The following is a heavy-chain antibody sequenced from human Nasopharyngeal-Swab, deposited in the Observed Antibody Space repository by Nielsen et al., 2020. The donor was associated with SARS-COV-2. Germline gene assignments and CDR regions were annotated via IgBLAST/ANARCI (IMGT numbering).Heavy chain of an antibody. J-gene: IGHJ6*02. CDR1: GGSFSGYY. Sequence: SATLPLTCAVSGGSFSGYYWSWIRQPPGKGLEWIGEINHSGSTNYNPSLKSRVTISVDTSKNQFSLKLSSVTAADTAVYYCARAGSVRGYSYSYDGYYYGMDVWGQGTTVTVSS. D-gene: IGHD5-18*01. CDR2: INHSGST. CDR3: ARAGSVRGYSYSYDGYYYGMDV. V-gene: IGHV4-34*01.